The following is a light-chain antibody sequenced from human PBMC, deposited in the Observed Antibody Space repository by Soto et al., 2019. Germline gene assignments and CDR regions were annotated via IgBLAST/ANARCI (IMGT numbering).Light chain of an antibody. Sequence: QPVLTQSPSASASLGASVKLTCTLSSGHSSYAIAWHQQQPEKGPRYLMKLNSDGSHSKGDGIPDRFSGSSSGAERYLTISSLQSEDEADYYCQTWGTGIQGVFGGGTTLTVL. CDR2: LNSDGSH. CDR3: QTWGTGIQGV. V-gene: IGLV4-69*01. CDR1: SGHSSYA. J-gene: IGLJ2*01.